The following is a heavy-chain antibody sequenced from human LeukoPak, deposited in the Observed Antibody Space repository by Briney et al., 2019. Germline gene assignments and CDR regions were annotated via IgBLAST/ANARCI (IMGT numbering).Heavy chain of an antibody. CDR1: RYXFTGYY. J-gene: IGHJ4*02. CDR3: AREGHTTSSGNDY. D-gene: IGHD6-6*01. CDR2: IHPNGGDT. V-gene: IGHV1-2*02. Sequence: ASVKVSCTASRYXFTGYYIHWVRQAPGQGLEWMGWIHPNGGDTKYAQQFQGRVTMTRDTSIGTACMERTSLRSDDTAVYYCAREGHTTSSGNDYWGQGTLVTVSS.